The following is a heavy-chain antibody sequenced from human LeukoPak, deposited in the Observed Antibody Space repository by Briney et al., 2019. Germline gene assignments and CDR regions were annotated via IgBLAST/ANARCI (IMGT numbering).Heavy chain of an antibody. J-gene: IGHJ4*02. CDR2: IYYSGST. D-gene: IGHD2-2*01. Sequence: SETLSLTCTVSGGSVSSGSYYWSWIRQPPGKGLEWIGCIYYSGSTNYNPSLKSRVTISVDTSKNQFSLKLSSVTAADTAVYYCARDIMPFYCSSTSCSDYWGRGTLVTVSS. CDR1: GGSVSSGSYY. V-gene: IGHV4-61*01. CDR3: ARDIMPFYCSSTSCSDY.